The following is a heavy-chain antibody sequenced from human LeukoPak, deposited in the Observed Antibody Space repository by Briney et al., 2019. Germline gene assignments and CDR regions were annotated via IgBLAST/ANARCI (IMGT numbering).Heavy chain of an antibody. Sequence: SQTLSLTCSVSGVSISSGDYYWSWIRQHPGKGLEWMGNIYYSGSTYYNPSLKSRVTISVDTSKNQFSLKLSSVTAADTAVYYCARERESGRGYNYGYDAFDIWGQGTMVTVSS. D-gene: IGHD5-18*01. J-gene: IGHJ3*02. CDR3: ARERESGRGYNYGYDAFDI. CDR1: GVSISSGDYY. V-gene: IGHV4-31*03. CDR2: IYYSGST.